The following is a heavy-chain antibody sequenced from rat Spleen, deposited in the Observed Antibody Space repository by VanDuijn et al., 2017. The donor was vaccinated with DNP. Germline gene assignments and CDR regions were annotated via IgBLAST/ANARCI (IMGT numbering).Heavy chain of an antibody. CDR1: GYSITSSYR. D-gene: IGHD1-7*01. CDR2: LNSAGST. J-gene: IGHJ2*01. CDR3: ARWTRYFDY. V-gene: IGHV3-3*01. Sequence: EVQLQESGPGLVKPSQSLSLTCSVTGYSITSSYRWNWIRKFPGNKLEWMGYLNSAGSTNYNPSLKSRVSITRDTSKNHFFLHLNSVTTEDTATYYCARWTRYFDYWGQGVMVTVSS.